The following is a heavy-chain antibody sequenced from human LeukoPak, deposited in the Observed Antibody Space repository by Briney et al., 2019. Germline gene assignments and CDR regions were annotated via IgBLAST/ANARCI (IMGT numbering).Heavy chain of an antibody. CDR3: ARPVYCSSTSCYYFDY. CDR2: INPNSGGT. J-gene: IGHJ4*02. CDR1: GYTFTGYY. D-gene: IGHD2-2*01. V-gene: IGHV1-2*02. Sequence: ASVKVSCKACGYTFTGYYMHWVRQAPGQGLEWMGWINPNSGGTNYAQKFQGRVTMTRDTSISTAYMELSRLRSDDTAVYYCARPVYCSSTSCYYFDYWGQGTLLPVSS.